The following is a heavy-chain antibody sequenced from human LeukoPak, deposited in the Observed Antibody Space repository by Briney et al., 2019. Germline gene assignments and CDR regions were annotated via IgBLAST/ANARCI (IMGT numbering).Heavy chain of an antibody. CDR3: ARAPRNAHFDY. J-gene: IGHJ4*02. Sequence: PGGSLRLSCAASGFTVRNNYMSWVRQAPGKGREWVSLIYSGGRTYYADSVKGRFTISRDNSNNTVYLQMNSLRAEDTAVYYCARAPRNAHFDYWGQGTLVTVSS. V-gene: IGHV3-66*01. CDR1: GFTVRNNY. CDR2: IYSGGRT.